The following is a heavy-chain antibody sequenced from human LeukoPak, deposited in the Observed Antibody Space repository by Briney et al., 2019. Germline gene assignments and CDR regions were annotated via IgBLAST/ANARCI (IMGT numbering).Heavy chain of an antibody. CDR3: ATGSPYSSSWYIGY. Sequence: SVKVSCKASGGTFSSYAISWVRQAPGQGLEWMGGIIPIFGTANYAQKFQGRVTITADESTSTAYMELRSLRSDDTAVYYCATGSPYSSSWYIGYWGQGTLVTVSS. CDR2: IIPIFGTA. J-gene: IGHJ4*02. D-gene: IGHD6-13*01. V-gene: IGHV1-69*13. CDR1: GGTFSSYA.